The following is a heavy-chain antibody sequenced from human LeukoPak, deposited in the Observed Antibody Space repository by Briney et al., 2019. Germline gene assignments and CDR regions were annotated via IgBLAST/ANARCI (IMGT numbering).Heavy chain of an antibody. J-gene: IGHJ3*02. CDR1: GFTFSSYS. CDR2: ISSSSSYI. V-gene: IGHV3-21*01. CDR3: ASPKGSSGSRAFDI. Sequence: GGSLRLSCAASGFTFSSYSMNWVRQAPGKGLEWVSSISSSSSYIYYADSVKGRFTISRDNAKNSLYLQMNSLRAEDTAVYYCASPKGSSGSRAFDIWGQGTMVTVSS. D-gene: IGHD3-22*01.